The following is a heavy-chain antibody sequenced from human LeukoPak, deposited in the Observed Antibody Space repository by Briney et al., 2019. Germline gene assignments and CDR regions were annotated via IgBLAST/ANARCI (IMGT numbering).Heavy chain of an antibody. CDR2: IIPILGIA. CDR3: ARELPIAVAAFDY. V-gene: IGHV1-69*04. Sequence: SAKVSCKASGGTFSSYAISWVRPAPGQGLEWMGRIIPILGIANYAQKSQGRVTITADKSTSTAYMELSSLRSEDTAVYYCARELPIAVAAFDYWGQGTLVTVSS. D-gene: IGHD6-19*01. CDR1: GGTFSSYA. J-gene: IGHJ4*02.